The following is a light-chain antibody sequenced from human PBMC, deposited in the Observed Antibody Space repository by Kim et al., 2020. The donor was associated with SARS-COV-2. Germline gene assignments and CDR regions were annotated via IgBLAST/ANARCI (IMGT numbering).Light chain of an antibody. CDR2: ANS. V-gene: IGLV1-40*01. CDR1: RSNIGANYD. J-gene: IGLJ3*02. Sequence: QSVLTQPPSVSGAPGQRVTISCTGSRSNIGANYDVQWYQQLPGTAPKLLIFANSNRPSGVPDRFSGSKSGTSASLAITGLQAEDEADYYCQSYDSSLTGSEVFGGGTQLTVL. CDR3: QSYDSSLTGSEV.